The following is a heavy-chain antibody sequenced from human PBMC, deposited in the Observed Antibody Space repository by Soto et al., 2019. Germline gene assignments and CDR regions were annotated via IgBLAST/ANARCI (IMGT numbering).Heavy chain of an antibody. J-gene: IGHJ4*02. CDR1: GFTFSSYT. CDR2: ISNDGSKT. D-gene: IGHD7-27*01. V-gene: IGHV3-30-3*02. CDR3: AKDHPFQPGDLGSAFDY. Sequence: QVQLVESGGGVVQPGRSLRLSCVASGFTFSSYTMQWVRQAPGRGLEWVAVISNDGSKTHFADSVKGRFSISRDNSKNTLNLQMDSLRAEDTAVYHCAKDHPFQPGDLGSAFDYWGQGTRVTVSS.